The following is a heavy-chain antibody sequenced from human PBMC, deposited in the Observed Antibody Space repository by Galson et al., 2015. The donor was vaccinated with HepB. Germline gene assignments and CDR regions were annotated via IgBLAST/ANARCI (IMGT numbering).Heavy chain of an antibody. V-gene: IGHV4-59*01. Sequence: ETLSLTCTVSGGSISSYYWSWIRQPPGKGLEWIGYIYYSGSTNYNPSLKSRVTISVDTSKNQFSLKLSSVTAADTAVYYCATDSSSWYEAVHYGMDVWGQGTTVTVSS. D-gene: IGHD6-13*01. J-gene: IGHJ6*02. CDR2: IYYSGST. CDR3: ATDSSSWYEAVHYGMDV. CDR1: GGSISSYY.